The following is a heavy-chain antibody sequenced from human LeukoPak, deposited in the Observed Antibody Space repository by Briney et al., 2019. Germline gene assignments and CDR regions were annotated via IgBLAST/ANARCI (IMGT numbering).Heavy chain of an antibody. V-gene: IGHV1-18*04. CDR3: AIGGGYYGSGSYYKNWFDR. Sequence: ASVKVSFKASGYTFTSYGISWVRQAPGQGLEGVGWISAFNGNTKYAQKLRGRVTMTTDTSTSPAYMELSSLRSDDTAVYYCAIGGGYYGSGSYYKNWFDRWGQGTLVTVSS. CDR1: GYTFTSYG. D-gene: IGHD3-10*01. CDR2: ISAFNGNT. J-gene: IGHJ5*02.